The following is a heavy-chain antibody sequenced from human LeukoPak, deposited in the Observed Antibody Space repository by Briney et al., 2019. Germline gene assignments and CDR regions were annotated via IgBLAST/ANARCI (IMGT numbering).Heavy chain of an antibody. CDR1: GFTFSSYG. CDR3: AKVAGGYSSSHPVNY. Sequence: GGSLRLSCAASGFTFSSYGMHWVRQAPGKGLEWVAVISYDGSNKYYADSAKGRFTISRDNSKNTLYLQMNSLRAEDTAVYYCAKVAGGYSSSHPVNYWGQGTLVTVSS. CDR2: ISYDGSNK. V-gene: IGHV3-30*18. D-gene: IGHD6-13*01. J-gene: IGHJ4*02.